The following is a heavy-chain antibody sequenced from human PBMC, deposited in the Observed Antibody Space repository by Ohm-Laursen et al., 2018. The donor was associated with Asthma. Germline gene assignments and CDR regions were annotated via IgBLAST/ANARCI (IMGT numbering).Heavy chain of an antibody. V-gene: IGHV3-33*01. Sequence: RSLRLSCAASGFTFSSYGMHWVRQAPGKGLEWVAVIWYDGSNKYYADSVKGRFTISRDNSKNTLYLQMNSLRAEDTAVYYCARDRDGATVTTAAIIDYWGQGTLVTVSS. CDR3: ARDRDGATVTTAAIIDY. J-gene: IGHJ4*02. CDR2: IWYDGSNK. D-gene: IGHD4-11*01. CDR1: GFTFSSYG.